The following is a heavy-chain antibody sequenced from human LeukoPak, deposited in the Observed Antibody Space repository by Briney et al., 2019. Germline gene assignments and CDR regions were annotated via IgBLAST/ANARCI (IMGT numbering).Heavy chain of an antibody. CDR1: GVTVSDNF. D-gene: IGHD1-1*01. CDR2: IYNDGST. J-gene: IGHJ4*02. CDR3: AREGPPGYNFDY. V-gene: IGHV3-53*01. Sequence: GGSLRLSCAASGVTVSDNFMSWVCQAPGKGLDWGSVIYNDGSTYYADSVKGRFTISRDNSKNTLSLQMNSLRAEDTAVYYCAREGPPGYNFDYWGQGTLVTVSS.